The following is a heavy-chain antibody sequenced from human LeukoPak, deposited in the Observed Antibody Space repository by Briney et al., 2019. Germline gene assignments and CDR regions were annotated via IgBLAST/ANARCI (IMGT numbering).Heavy chain of an antibody. Sequence: PGGSLRLSCAASGFTFSSYAMSWVRQAPGKGLEWVGRIKSKTDGGTTDYAAPVKGRFTISRDDSKNTLYLQMNSLKTEDTAVYYCTTDSGDDYGDYGFDYWGQGTLVTVSS. D-gene: IGHD4-17*01. CDR1: GFTFSSYA. J-gene: IGHJ4*02. CDR2: IKSKTDGGTT. CDR3: TTDSGDDYGDYGFDY. V-gene: IGHV3-15*01.